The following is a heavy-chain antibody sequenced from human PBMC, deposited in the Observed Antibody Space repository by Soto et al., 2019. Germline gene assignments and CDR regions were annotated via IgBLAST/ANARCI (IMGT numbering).Heavy chain of an antibody. J-gene: IGHJ6*02. Sequence: PGHTLVNPTETLTLTCTFSGFSLTTTGVYVTWIRQPPGTVLELLALIDWADTRYYTTSLTTRLTVPKDTSQNHVVHTTTKMDLEDTATSLFARTRNNERIHNQFHSGTEVWGPGT. CDR3: ARTRNNERIHNQFHSGTEV. CDR2: IDWADTR. V-gene: IGHV2-70*01. D-gene: IGHD5-18*01. CDR1: GFSLTTTGVY.